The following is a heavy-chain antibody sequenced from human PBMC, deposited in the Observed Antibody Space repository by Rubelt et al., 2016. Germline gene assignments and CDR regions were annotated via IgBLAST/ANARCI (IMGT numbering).Heavy chain of an antibody. Sequence: RGEWVGFIRSKAYGGTTKYAASVKGRFAISRDDSKSIAYLQMNSLKTEDTAVYYCTREDPGYSSSYYYYGMDVWGQGTTVTVSS. CDR2: IRSKAYGGTT. CDR3: TREDPGYSSSYYYYGMDV. D-gene: IGHD6-13*01. J-gene: IGHJ6*02. V-gene: IGHV3-49*02.